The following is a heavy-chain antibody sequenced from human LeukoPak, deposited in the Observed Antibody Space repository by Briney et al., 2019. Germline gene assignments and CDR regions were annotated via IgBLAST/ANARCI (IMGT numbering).Heavy chain of an antibody. D-gene: IGHD1-26*01. CDR1: GFTFSSSA. J-gene: IGHJ4*02. CDR3: AKKGYIVGATGGYFDY. V-gene: IGHV3-23*01. Sequence: GGSLRLSCAASGFTFSSSAVSWARQAPGKGLEWVSAIGGGGATYYADSVKGRFTISRDNSKNTLYLQMNSLRAEDTAIYYCAKKGYIVGATGGYFDYWGQGTLVTVSS. CDR2: IGGGGAT.